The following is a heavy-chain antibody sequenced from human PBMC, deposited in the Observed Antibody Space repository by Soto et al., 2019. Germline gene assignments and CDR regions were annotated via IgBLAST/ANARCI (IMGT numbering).Heavy chain of an antibody. CDR2: ISGSGGST. CDR3: AKSPRGEYCSSTSCPETDYYYYMDG. J-gene: IGHJ6*03. CDR1: GFTFSSYA. D-gene: IGHD2-2*01. Sequence: GGSLRLSCAASGFTFSSYAMSWVRQAPGKGLEWVSAISGSGGSTYYADSVKGRFTISRDNSKNTLYLQMNSLRAEDTAVYYCAKSPRGEYCSSTSCPETDYYYYMDGWGKGTTVTVAS. V-gene: IGHV3-23*01.